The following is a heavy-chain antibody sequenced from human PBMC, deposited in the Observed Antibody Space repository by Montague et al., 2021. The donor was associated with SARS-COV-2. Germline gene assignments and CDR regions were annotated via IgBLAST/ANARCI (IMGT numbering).Heavy chain of an antibody. J-gene: IGHJ3*01. CDR2: VYYSGDT. CDR3: ARGWAFDP. D-gene: IGHD6-19*01. Sequence: SETLSLTCTVSGGSTASHYWSWIRQSPGKRPEWIGYVYYSGDTKYNPSLQSRVTISIDTSENQFSLRLNSVTAADTAVYFYARGWAFDPWGQGSLVTVSS. V-gene: IGHV4-59*08. CDR1: GGSTASHY.